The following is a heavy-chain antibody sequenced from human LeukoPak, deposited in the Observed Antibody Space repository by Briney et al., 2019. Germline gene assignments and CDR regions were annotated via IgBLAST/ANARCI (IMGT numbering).Heavy chain of an antibody. CDR2: VKQDGSEK. J-gene: IGHJ5*02. CDR1: GFTFSSYW. CDR3: ARDKYCSNSYCPASWFDP. V-gene: IGHV3-7*01. Sequence: PGGSLRLSCAASGFTFSSYWMSWVRQAPGEGLEWVANVKQDGSEKNYVDSVKGRFTISRDNTENSLHLQMNSLRAEDTAVYYCARDKYCSNSYCPASWFDPWGQGTLVTVS. D-gene: IGHD2-15*01.